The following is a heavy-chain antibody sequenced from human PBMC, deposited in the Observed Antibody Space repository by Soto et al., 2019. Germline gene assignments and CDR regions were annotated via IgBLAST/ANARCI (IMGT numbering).Heavy chain of an antibody. CDR3: AKDMGVAAAGSIDY. D-gene: IGHD6-13*01. V-gene: IGHV3-43*01. J-gene: IGHJ4*02. CDR2: ISWDGGST. CDR1: GFTFDDYT. Sequence: GGSLRLSCAASGFTFDDYTMHWVRQAPGKGLEWVSLISWDGGSTYYADSVKGRFTISRDNSKNSLYLQMNSLRTEDTALYYCAKDMGVAAAGSIDYWVQGTLVTVSS.